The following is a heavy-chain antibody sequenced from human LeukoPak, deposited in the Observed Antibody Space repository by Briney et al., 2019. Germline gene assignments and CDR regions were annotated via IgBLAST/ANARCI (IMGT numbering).Heavy chain of an antibody. CDR3: ARGGAILAN. D-gene: IGHD2-15*01. Sequence: GGSLRLSCSASGFTFTNTWMSWVRQAPGRRLEWVANINQDGSDKNYVDSVKGRFIISRDNAKNSRSLQMNSLRVEDTAVYYCARGGAILANWGQGTLLTVSS. CDR2: INQDGSDK. J-gene: IGHJ4*02. V-gene: IGHV3-7*01. CDR1: GFTFTNTW.